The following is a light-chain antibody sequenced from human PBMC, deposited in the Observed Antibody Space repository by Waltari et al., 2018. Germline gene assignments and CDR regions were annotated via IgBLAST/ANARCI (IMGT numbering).Light chain of an antibody. CDR2: EVS. CDR3: SSYTSSSTYV. Sequence: SALTQPASVSGSPGQSITIPCTGSSSDVGGYTYVSWYQQHPGKAPKVMIYEVSNRPSGVSNRFSGSKSGNTASLTISGLQAEDEADYYCSSYTSSSTYVFGTGTKVTVL. V-gene: IGLV2-14*03. J-gene: IGLJ1*01. CDR1: SSDVGGYTY.